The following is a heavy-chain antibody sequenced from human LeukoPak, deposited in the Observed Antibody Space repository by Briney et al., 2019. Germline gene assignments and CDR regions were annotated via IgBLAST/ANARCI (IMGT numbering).Heavy chain of an antibody. Sequence: GGSLRLSCAASGFTFSSYSMNWVRQAPGKGLDWVSYISSSSSTIHYADSVKGRFTISRDNAKNSLYLQMNSLRAEDTAVYYCARKQLGYYYMDVWGKGTTVTVSS. V-gene: IGHV3-48*01. CDR1: GFTFSSYS. CDR3: ARKQLGYYYMDV. J-gene: IGHJ6*03. D-gene: IGHD6-6*01. CDR2: ISSSSSTI.